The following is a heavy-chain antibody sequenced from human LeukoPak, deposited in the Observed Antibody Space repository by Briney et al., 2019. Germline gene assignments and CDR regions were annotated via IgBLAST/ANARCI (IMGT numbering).Heavy chain of an antibody. CDR3: GRELDWLPTLDY. V-gene: IGHV3-74*01. D-gene: IGHD3-9*01. CDR2: INSDGSST. CDR1: GFTFSNYW. J-gene: IGHJ4*02. Sequence: GGSLRLSCAASGFTFSNYWMHWVRHAPGKGLVWVSRINSDGSSTRYADSVKGRFTISRDNAKNTLYLQMNSLRAEDTAVYYCGRELDWLPTLDYWGQGTLVTVSS.